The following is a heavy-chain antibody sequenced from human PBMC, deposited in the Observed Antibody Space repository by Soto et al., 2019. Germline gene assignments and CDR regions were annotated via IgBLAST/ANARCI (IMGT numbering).Heavy chain of an antibody. CDR1: GFTFSDYY. V-gene: IGHV3-11*01. J-gene: IGHJ6*02. CDR3: ARDCLECPRNKYYGMDV. Sequence: PGGSLRLSCAASGFTFSDYYMSWIRQTPGKGLEWLAYISNNGKTIYYGDSVKGRFTISRDNAKNSVSLQMNNLRADDTAAYYCARDCLECPRNKYYGMDVWGQGTTVTVSS. D-gene: IGHD3-3*01. CDR2: ISNNGKTI.